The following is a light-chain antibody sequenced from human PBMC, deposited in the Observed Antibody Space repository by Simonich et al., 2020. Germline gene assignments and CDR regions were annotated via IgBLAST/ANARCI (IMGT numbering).Light chain of an antibody. Sequence: DIVMTQSPDSLAGHLGERATINCKSSQSVLYSSNNKNYLAWYQQKPGQPPKLLIYWASTRESGVPDRFSGSGSGTDFTLTISSLQAEDVAVYYCQQYYSTPYTFGQGTKLEIK. V-gene: IGKV4-1*01. CDR1: QSVLYSSNNKNY. CDR2: WAS. CDR3: QQYYSTPYT. J-gene: IGKJ2*01.